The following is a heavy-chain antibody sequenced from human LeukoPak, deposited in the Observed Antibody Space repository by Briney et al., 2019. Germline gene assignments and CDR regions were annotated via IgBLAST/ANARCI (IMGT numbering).Heavy chain of an antibody. D-gene: IGHD5-24*01. CDR2: ISYDGSNK. V-gene: IGHV3-30-3*01. J-gene: IGHJ4*02. CDR3: ARGQQTPSLRWLQSFNFDY. Sequence: GRSLRLSCAASGFTFSSYAMHWVRQAPGRGLEWVAVISYDGSNKYYADSVKGRFTISRDNSKNTLYLQMNSLRAEDTAVYYCARGQQTPSLRWLQSFNFDYWGQGTLVTVSS. CDR1: GFTFSSYA.